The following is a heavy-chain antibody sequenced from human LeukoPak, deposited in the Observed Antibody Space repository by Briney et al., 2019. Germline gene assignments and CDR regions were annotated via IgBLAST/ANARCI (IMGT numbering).Heavy chain of an antibody. V-gene: IGHV3-33*08. CDR2: IWYDGSNK. CDR3: ARDQAYYYSSGSPHGIGMDV. CDR1: GFTFSSYG. Sequence: GGSLRLSCAASGFTFSSYGMHWVRQAPGKGLEWVAVIWYDGSNKYYADSVKGRFTISRDNSKNTLYLQMNSLRAEDTAVYYCARDQAYYYSSGSPHGIGMDVWGQGTTVTVSS. J-gene: IGHJ6*02. D-gene: IGHD3-10*01.